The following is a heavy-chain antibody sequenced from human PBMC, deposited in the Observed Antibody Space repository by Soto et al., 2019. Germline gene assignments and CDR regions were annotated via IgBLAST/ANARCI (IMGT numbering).Heavy chain of an antibody. Sequence: QLQLQESGPGLVKPSETLSLTCTVSGGSISSSSYYWGWIRQPPGKGLEWIGSIYYSGSTYYNPSLKSRVTISVDTSKNQFSLKLSSVTAADTAVYYCARHVKSIAAAPGGSLDYWGQGTLVTVSS. CDR1: GGSISSSSYY. J-gene: IGHJ4*02. CDR2: IYYSGST. D-gene: IGHD6-13*01. V-gene: IGHV4-39*01. CDR3: ARHVKSIAAAPGGSLDY.